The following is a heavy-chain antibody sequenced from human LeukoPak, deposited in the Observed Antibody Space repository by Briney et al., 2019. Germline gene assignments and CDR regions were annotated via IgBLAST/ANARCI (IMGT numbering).Heavy chain of an antibody. V-gene: IGHV1-8*02. CDR2: MNPNSGNT. Sequence: ASVKVSCKASGYTFTGYYMHWVRQATGQGLEWMGWMNPNSGNTGYAQKFQGRVTMTRNTSISTAYMELSSLRSEDTAVYYCAREEVVAAYDYWGQGTLVTVSS. D-gene: IGHD2-15*01. CDR1: GYTFTGYY. J-gene: IGHJ4*02. CDR3: AREEVVAAYDY.